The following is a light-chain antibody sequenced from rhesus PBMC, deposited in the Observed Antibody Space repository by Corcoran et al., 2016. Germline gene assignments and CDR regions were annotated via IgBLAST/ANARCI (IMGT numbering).Light chain of an antibody. V-gene: IGKV1S14*01. Sequence: DIQMTQSPSSLSASVGNTVTITCRASQGISNYLAWYQQKPGKAPKPLIYYASHLESGVPSRFSGGGSVIDFTLTNSSLQPKDFATYYCQQHNTCPLTFGGGTKVELK. CDR1: QGISNY. J-gene: IGKJ4*01. CDR2: YAS. CDR3: QQHNTCPLT.